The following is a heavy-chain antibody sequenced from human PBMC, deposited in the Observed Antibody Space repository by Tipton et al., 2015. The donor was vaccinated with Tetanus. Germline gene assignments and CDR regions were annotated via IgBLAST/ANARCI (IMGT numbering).Heavy chain of an antibody. V-gene: IGHV4-34*01. J-gene: IGHJ1*01. Sequence: GLVKPSETLSLTCAVYGGSFSGYYWSWIRQPPGKGLEWIGEINHSGSTNYNPSLKSRVTISVDTSKNQFSLKLSSVTAADTAVYYCAAGWYSSSYFQHGGQGTLVTVSS. CDR3: AAGWYSSSYFQH. D-gene: IGHD6-13*01. CDR1: GGSFSGYY. CDR2: INHSGST.